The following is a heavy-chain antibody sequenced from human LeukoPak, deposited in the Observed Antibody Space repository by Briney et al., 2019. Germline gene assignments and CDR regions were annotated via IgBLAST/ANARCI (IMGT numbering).Heavy chain of an antibody. D-gene: IGHD2-15*01. V-gene: IGHV3-7*01. CDR2: IRQDGGEE. CDR1: GFTFSGHW. Sequence: GGSLRLSCAASGFTFSGHWMSWVRQAPGKGLEWVANIRQDGGEEYYVDSVRGRFTISRDHAKTSLYLQMNSLTDEDTAVYYCAAWGIGSSYVYWGQGTLVTVSS. J-gene: IGHJ4*02. CDR3: AAWGIGSSYVY.